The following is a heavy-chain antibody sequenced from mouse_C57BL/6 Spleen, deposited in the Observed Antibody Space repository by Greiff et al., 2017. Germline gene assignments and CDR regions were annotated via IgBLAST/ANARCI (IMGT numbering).Heavy chain of an antibody. Sequence: QVQLQQPGAELVRHGSSVKLSCKASGYTFTSYWMHWVKQRPIQGLEWIGNIDPSDSETHYNQKFKDKATLTVDKSSSTAYMQLSSLTSEDSAVYYCAREAGGPGYFDYWGQGTTLTVSS. V-gene: IGHV1-52*01. CDR2: IDPSDSET. D-gene: IGHD3-3*01. CDR1: GYTFTSYW. CDR3: AREAGGPGYFDY. J-gene: IGHJ2*01.